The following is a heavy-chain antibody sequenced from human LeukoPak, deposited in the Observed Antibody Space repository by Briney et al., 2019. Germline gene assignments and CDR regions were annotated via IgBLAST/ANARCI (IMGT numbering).Heavy chain of an antibody. CDR2: IKQDGSEK. V-gene: IGHV3-7*01. J-gene: IGHJ3*02. Sequence: GGSLRLSCAASGFTFSSYWMSWVRQAPGKGLEWVANIKQDGSEKYYVDSVKGRFTISRDNAKNSLYLQMNSLRAEDTSVYYCXXXXXXXXDAFDIWGQGTMVCVS. CDR3: XXXXXXXXDAFDI. CDR1: GFTFSSYW.